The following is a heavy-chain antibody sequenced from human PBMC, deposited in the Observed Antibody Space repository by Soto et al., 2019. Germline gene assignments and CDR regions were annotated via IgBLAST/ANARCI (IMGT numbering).Heavy chain of an antibody. CDR2: IDLDIGDT. CDR1: GHTFTGHH. CDR3: ALEPTGTAGFDY. J-gene: IGHJ4*02. D-gene: IGHD2-21*02. V-gene: IGHV1-2*02. Sequence: QVQMVQSGAEVKKPGASVKVSCKASGHTFTGHHMHWVRQAPGQGLELMGLIDLDIGDTKYAQKLQGRVNATSDTSITTAYMELRGLRSDDTAVYYCALEPTGTAGFDYWGQGTLVTVSS.